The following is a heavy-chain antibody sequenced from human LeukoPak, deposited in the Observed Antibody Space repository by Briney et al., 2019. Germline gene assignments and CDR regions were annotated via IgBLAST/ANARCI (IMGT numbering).Heavy chain of an antibody. CDR1: GRSLSTRANC. D-gene: IGHD2-2*01. CDR3: ARVHIAPAAYRHFAY. J-gene: IGHJ4*02. V-gene: IGHV4-31*03. Sequence: SQTLSLTCRVSGRSLSTRANCWGWIRQHPGKGLEWIGYIYYSGSTYYNPSLKSRVTISVVTSKNQFSLRLSSVTAADMAVYYCARVHIAPAAYRHFAYCGQGALVTVSS. CDR2: IYYSGST.